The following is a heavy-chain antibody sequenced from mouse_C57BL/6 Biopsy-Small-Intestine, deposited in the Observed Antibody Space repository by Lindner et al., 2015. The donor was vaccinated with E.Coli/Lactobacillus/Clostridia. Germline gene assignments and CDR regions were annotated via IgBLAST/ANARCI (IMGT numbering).Heavy chain of an antibody. V-gene: IGHV1-82*01. J-gene: IGHJ2*01. Sequence: VQLQESGAELVKPGASVKISCKASGYAFSSSWMNWVKQRPGKGLEWIGRIYPGDGDSNYNGKFKGKATLTADKSSSTAYMQLSSLTSEDSAVYFCARRPFDYWGQGTTLTVSS. CDR3: ARRPFDY. CDR2: IYPGDGDS. CDR1: GYAFSSSW.